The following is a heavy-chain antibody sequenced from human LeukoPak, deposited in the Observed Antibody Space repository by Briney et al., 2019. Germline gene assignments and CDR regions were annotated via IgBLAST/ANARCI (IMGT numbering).Heavy chain of an antibody. Sequence: GGSLRLSCAASGFTFSSYNMSWVRQAPGKGLEWVSFISSSSSNIYYADSVKGRFTISRDNAKNSLYLQMNSLRDEDTAVYYCARLYYYGSGSSDYWGQGTLVTVSS. CDR2: ISSSSSNI. J-gene: IGHJ4*02. CDR1: GFTFSSYN. CDR3: ARLYYYGSGSSDY. V-gene: IGHV3-48*02. D-gene: IGHD3-10*01.